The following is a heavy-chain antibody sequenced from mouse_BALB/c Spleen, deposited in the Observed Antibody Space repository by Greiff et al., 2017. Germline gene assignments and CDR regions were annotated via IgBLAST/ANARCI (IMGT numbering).Heavy chain of an antibody. CDR1: GYTFTSYY. CDR3: TRGTDGYYWYFDV. Sequence: QVQLKESGAELVKPGASVKLSCKASGYTFTSYYMYWVKQRPGQGLEWIGEINPSNGGTNFNEKFKSKATLTVDKSSSTAYMQLSSLTSEDSAVYYCTRGTDGYYWYFDVWGAGTTVTVSS. CDR2: INPSNGGT. J-gene: IGHJ1*01. D-gene: IGHD2-3*01. V-gene: IGHV1S81*02.